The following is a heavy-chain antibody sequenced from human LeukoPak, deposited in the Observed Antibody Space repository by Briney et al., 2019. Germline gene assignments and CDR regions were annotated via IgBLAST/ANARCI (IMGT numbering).Heavy chain of an antibody. V-gene: IGHV1-2*02. CDR3: AADLIYGDYTFDY. CDR2: INPNSGGT. J-gene: IGHJ4*02. CDR1: GYTFTGYY. D-gene: IGHD4-17*01. Sequence: ASVKVSCKASGYTFTGYYMHWVRQAPGQGLEWMGWINPNSGGTNYAQKFQGRVTMTRDTSISTAYMELSRLRSDDTAVYYCAADLIYGDYTFDYWGQGTLVTVSS.